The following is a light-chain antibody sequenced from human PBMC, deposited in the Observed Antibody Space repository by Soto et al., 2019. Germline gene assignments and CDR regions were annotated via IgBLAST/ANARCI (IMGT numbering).Light chain of an antibody. CDR1: QSISSW. CDR2: DAS. CDR3: QQYNSYEWT. V-gene: IGKV1-5*01. J-gene: IGKJ1*01. Sequence: DIQMTQSPSTLSASVGDRVAITCRASQSISSWLAWYQQKPGKAPRVLIYDASTLESGVPSRFSGSGSGTEFTLTISSLQPDDFATYYCQQYNSYEWTFGQGTKVDIK.